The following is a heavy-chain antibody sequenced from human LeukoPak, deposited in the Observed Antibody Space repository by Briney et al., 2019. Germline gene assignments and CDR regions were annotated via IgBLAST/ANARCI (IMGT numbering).Heavy chain of an antibody. CDR2: INHSGST. CDR1: GGSVISYY. Sequence: SETLSLTCTVSGGSVISYYWSWIRQPPGKGLEWIGEINHSGSTNYNPSLKSRVTISVDTSKNQFSLKLSSVTAADTAVYYCARDSRYQLLYYYYYGMDVWGQGTTVTVSS. V-gene: IGHV4-34*01. D-gene: IGHD2-2*01. CDR3: ARDSRYQLLYYYYYGMDV. J-gene: IGHJ6*02.